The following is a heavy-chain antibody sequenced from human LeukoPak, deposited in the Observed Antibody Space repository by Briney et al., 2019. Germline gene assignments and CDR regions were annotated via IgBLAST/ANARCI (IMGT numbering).Heavy chain of an antibody. CDR2: ISAYNGNT. CDR1: GYTITSYG. V-gene: IGHV1-18*04. D-gene: IGHD3-10*01. J-gene: IGHJ4*02. CDR3: ARDLEYYYGSGSYYFDY. Sequence: ASVKVSCKASGYTITSYGISWVRQAPEQGLEWMGWISAYNGNTNYAQKLQGRVTMTTDTSTSTAYMELRSLRSDDTAVYYCARDLEYYYGSGSYYFDYWGQGTLVTVSS.